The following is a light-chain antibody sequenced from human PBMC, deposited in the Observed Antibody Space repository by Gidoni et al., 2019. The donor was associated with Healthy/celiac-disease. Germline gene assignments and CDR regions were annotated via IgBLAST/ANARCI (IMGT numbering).Light chain of an antibody. CDR3: QQYDNLFT. Sequence: DIQMTQSPSSLSASVGDRVTITCQASQDRSNYFNWYQQKPWNAPKLLIYDASNLETGVPSRFSGSGSGTDFTFTISSLQPEDIATYYCQQYDNLFTFGPGTKVDIQ. J-gene: IGKJ3*01. CDR2: DAS. V-gene: IGKV1-33*01. CDR1: QDRSNY.